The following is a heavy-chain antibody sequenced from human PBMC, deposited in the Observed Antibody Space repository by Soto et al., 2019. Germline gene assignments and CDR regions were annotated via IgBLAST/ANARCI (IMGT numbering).Heavy chain of an antibody. V-gene: IGHV4-4*07. D-gene: IGHD3-10*01. J-gene: IGHJ4*02. CDR2: IYFGGST. CDR1: GGSISHYY. CDR3: ARGTGGFGDFSLDY. Sequence: QVQLQESGPGLVKPSETLSLTCAVSGGSISHYYWSWIRQPAGKGLEWIGRIYFGGSTNYNPSLKSRVTMSVDTSKNQCSLNLNSVTAADAAIYFCARGTGGFGDFSLDYWGQGTLVTVSS.